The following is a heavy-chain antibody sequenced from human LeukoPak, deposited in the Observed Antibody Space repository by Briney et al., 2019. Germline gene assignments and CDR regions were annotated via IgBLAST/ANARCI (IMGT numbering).Heavy chain of an antibody. Sequence: SETLSLTCAVSGVSISDSFWTWIRQPAGKGLEWIGRFHASGSTNYNPSLKSRVTMSVDTSKNHLSLRLASVTAPETAVYYCAKDQTARSSSSLYAGWYFDRWGRGTLVT. CDR2: FHASGST. V-gene: IGHV4-4*07. CDR1: GVSISDSF. CDR3: AKDQTARSSSSLYAGWYFDR. J-gene: IGHJ2*01. D-gene: IGHD6-13*01.